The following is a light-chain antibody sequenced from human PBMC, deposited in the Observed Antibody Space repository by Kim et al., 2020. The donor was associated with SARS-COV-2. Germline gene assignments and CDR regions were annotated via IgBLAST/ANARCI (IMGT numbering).Light chain of an antibody. V-gene: IGKV1-5*01. CDR1: QSISNW. J-gene: IGKJ2*01. CDR2: DAS. CDR3: QHYNSYPYT. Sequence: SASVGDRVTITCRASQSISNWLAWYQQKPGKAPKLLIYDASSLESGVPSRFSGSGSETEFTLTISSLQPDDFATYYCQHYNSYPYTFGQGTKLEI.